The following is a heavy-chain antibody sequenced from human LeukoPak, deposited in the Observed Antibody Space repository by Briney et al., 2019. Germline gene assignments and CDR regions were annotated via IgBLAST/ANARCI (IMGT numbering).Heavy chain of an antibody. CDR2: IYYSGST. CDR1: GGSISSSSYY. CDR3: ARARDSMTVVVTGPDAFDI. D-gene: IGHD3-22*01. V-gene: IGHV4-39*07. J-gene: IGHJ3*02. Sequence: SETLSLTCTVSGGSISSSSYYWGWIRQPPGKGLEWIGSIYYSGSTYYNPSLKSRVTISVDTSKNQFSLKLSSVTAADTAVYYCARARDSMTVVVTGPDAFDIWGQGTMVTVSS.